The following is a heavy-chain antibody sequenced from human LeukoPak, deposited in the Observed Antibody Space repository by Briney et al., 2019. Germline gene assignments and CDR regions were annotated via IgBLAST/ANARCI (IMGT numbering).Heavy chain of an antibody. D-gene: IGHD4-17*01. CDR3: AKAVTTSRWFDP. J-gene: IGHJ5*02. CDR2: ISGGGGST. Sequence: PGGSLRLSCAAPGFTFSSYAMSWVRQAPGKGLEWVSAISGGGGSTYYADSVKGRFTISRDNSKNTLYLQMNSLRAEDTAVYYCAKAVTTSRWFDPWGQGTLVTVSS. CDR1: GFTFSSYA. V-gene: IGHV3-23*01.